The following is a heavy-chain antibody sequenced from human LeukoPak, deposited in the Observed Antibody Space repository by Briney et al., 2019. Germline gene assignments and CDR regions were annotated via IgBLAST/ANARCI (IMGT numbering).Heavy chain of an antibody. J-gene: IGHJ4*02. CDR2: IYYSGST. Sequence: SETLSLTCTVSGGSISTASYYWGWIRQPPGKGLEWIGSIYYSGSTYYNPSLKSRVTISLDTPKNQFSLKLSSVTAADTAVCYCARGRETFDYWGQGTLVTVSS. V-gene: IGHV4-39*07. CDR3: ARGRETFDY. CDR1: GGSISTASYY.